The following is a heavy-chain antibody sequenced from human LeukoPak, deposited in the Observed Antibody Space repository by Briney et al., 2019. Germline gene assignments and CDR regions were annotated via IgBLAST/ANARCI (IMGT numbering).Heavy chain of an antibody. J-gene: IGHJ6*03. Sequence: PSETLSLTCAVYGGSFSGYYWSWIRHPPGKGLEWIGEINHSGSANYNTSLKSRVTISVDTSKNQFSLKLSSVTAADTAVYYCARVSPGSVCGSTSCYTLYYHYYYYMDVWGKGTTVTVSS. V-gene: IGHV4-34*01. CDR3: ARVSPGSVCGSTSCYTLYYHYYYYMDV. D-gene: IGHD2-2*02. CDR1: GGSFSGYY. CDR2: INHSGSA.